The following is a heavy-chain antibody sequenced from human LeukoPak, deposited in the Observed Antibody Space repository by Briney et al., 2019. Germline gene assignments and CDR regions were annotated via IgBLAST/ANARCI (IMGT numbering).Heavy chain of an antibody. D-gene: IGHD4/OR15-4a*01. Sequence: GESLKTSCKGSGDTFNSDWIAWVRQMPGKGLECMGVIYPGDSDTTYSPSFQGQVTISADKSINTAYLQWTSLKASDTAMYYCARRGSGYDDYDAWKDAFDIWGQGTMVIVSS. V-gene: IGHV5-51*01. J-gene: IGHJ3*02. CDR2: IYPGDSDT. CDR1: GDTFNSDW. CDR3: ARRGSGYDDYDAWKDAFDI.